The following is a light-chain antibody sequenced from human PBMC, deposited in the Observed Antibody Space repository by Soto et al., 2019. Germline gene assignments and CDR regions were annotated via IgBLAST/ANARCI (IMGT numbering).Light chain of an antibody. CDR1: SSDVGYYDY. CDR3: SSYAGSNNFV. CDR2: EVT. V-gene: IGLV2-8*01. Sequence: QSALTQPPSASGFPGQSVTISCTGTSSDVGYYDYVSWYQQYPGKAPKLVIYEVTKRPSGVPDRVSASKSGNTASLTVSGLRAEDEADYYCSSYAGSNNFVFGSGNKLTVL. J-gene: IGLJ1*01.